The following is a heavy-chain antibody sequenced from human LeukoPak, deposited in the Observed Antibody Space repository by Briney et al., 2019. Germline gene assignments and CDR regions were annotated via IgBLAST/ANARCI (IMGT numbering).Heavy chain of an antibody. D-gene: IGHD3-10*01. Sequence: PGGSLRLSCAASGFTFSSYWMHWVRQAPGKGLVWVSRINSDGSSTSYADSVKGRFTISRDNAKNSLYLQMNSLRAEDTAVYYCAREDYGSGSPFDYWGQGTLVTVSS. CDR1: GFTFSSYW. J-gene: IGHJ4*02. CDR3: AREDYGSGSPFDY. V-gene: IGHV3-74*01. CDR2: INSDGSST.